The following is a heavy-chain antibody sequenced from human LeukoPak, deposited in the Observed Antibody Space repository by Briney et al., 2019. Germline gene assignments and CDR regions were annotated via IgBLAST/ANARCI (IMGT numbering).Heavy chain of an antibody. Sequence: GGSLRLSCAASGFTLTSYGMHWVRQSPGKGLVWVSHINHDGSLRNYADSVKGRVTISRDIAKNTLYLQMNSLGADDTAMYYCTRDVFSLGDSWGQGTLVTVSS. CDR1: GFTLTSYG. CDR3: TRDVFSLGDS. CDR2: INHDGSLR. J-gene: IGHJ4*02. V-gene: IGHV3-74*01. D-gene: IGHD2/OR15-2a*01.